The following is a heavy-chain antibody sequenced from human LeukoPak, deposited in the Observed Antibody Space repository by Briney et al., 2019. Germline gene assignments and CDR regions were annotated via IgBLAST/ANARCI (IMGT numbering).Heavy chain of an antibody. V-gene: IGHV3-21*01. CDR2: ISDSTTHI. CDR3: ARDAYYLDSSGRPHYYMDV. D-gene: IGHD3-22*01. J-gene: IGHJ6*03. CDR1: GFTLTGYS. Sequence: GGSLRLSCAASGFTLTGYSMTWVRQAPGKGLEWVSYISDSTTHIYYEDSVKGRFTIFRDNAKTSLYLQMNSLRAEDTAVYYCARDAYYLDSSGRPHYYMDVWGNGTTVTVSS.